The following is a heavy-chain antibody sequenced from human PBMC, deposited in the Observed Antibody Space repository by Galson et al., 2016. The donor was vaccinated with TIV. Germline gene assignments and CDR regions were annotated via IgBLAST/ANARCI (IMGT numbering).Heavy chain of an antibody. CDR1: GYTFSSYS. V-gene: IGHV1-18*04. J-gene: IGHJ4*02. Sequence: SVKVSCKASGYTFSSYSINWVRQAPGQGLEWMGWISGYSGSTNYAQKFQGRVTMTTDTSTGTAYMELRSLRSDDTAVYYCARGATVTPYSFFDYWGQGTLVTVSS. CDR2: ISGYSGST. D-gene: IGHD4-17*01. CDR3: ARGATVTPYSFFDY.